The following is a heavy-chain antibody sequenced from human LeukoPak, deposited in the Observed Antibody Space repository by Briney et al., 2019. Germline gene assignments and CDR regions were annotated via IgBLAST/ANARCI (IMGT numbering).Heavy chain of an antibody. J-gene: IGHJ4*02. CDR3: ARSFGAATGSLDF. D-gene: IGHD3-16*01. CDR2: IFWNGKT. CDR1: GGTISIGSNY. Sequence: PSGTLSLTCTVSGGTISIGSNYWGWIRQSPRTGLEWIANIFWNGKTYYNPSLRSRVTMSLDTSKSQFSLKLSSAIASDSAVYYCARSFGAATGSLDFWGQGVLVTVSS. V-gene: IGHV4-39*01.